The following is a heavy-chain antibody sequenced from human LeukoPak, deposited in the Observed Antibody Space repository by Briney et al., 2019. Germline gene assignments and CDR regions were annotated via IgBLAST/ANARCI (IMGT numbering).Heavy chain of an antibody. CDR3: ASLPVVTAIPGY. CDR2: IYHSGST. V-gene: IGHV4-38-2*01. J-gene: IGHJ4*02. D-gene: IGHD2-21*02. CDR1: GYSISSGYY. Sequence: SETLSLTCAVYGYSISSGYYWGWVRQPPGRGREWIGRIYHSGSTYYIPSLKSRVTISVDTSKNQFSLTLSSVTAADTAVYYCASLPVVTAIPGYWGQGTLVTVSS.